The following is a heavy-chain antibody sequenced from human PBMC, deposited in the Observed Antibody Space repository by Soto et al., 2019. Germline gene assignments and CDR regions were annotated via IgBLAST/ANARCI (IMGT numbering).Heavy chain of an antibody. V-gene: IGHV1-46*01. CDR1: GYTFTSYY. Sequence: QVQLVQSGAEVRKPGASVKVSCKASGYTFTSYYMHWVRQAPGQGLEWMGIINPSSGSTTYAQKCQGRVTLTRDTSTSTVYMELSSLRSEDTAVYYCARDAHPGMAATSDYWGQGTLVTVSS. CDR2: INPSSGST. J-gene: IGHJ4*02. D-gene: IGHD6-13*01. CDR3: ARDAHPGMAATSDY.